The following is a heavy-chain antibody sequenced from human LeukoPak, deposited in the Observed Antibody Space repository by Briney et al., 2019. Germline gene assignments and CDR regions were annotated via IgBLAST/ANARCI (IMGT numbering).Heavy chain of an antibody. V-gene: IGHV4-61*02. Sequence: SETLSLTCTVSGGSISSGSYYWSWIRQPAGKGLEWIGRIYTSGSTNYNPSLKSRVTISVDTSKNQFSLKLSSVTAADTAVYYCARHRSGSSWIAPWGQGTLVTVSS. CDR3: ARHRSGSSWIAP. CDR1: GGSISSGSYY. D-gene: IGHD6-19*01. J-gene: IGHJ5*02. CDR2: IYTSGST.